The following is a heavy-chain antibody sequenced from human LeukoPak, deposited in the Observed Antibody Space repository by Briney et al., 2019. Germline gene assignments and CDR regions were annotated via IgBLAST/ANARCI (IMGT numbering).Heavy chain of an antibody. J-gene: IGHJ4*02. CDR1: GFTFSSYG. CDR2: ISYDGSNK. CDR3: AKDGGSGAYSIVFFDY. D-gene: IGHD1-26*01. Sequence: PGRSLRLSCAASGFTFSSYGMHWVRQAPGKGLEWVAVISYDGSNKYYADSVKGRFTISRDNSKNTLCLQMNSLRAEDTAVYYCAKDGGSGAYSIVFFDYWGQGTLVTVSS. V-gene: IGHV3-30*18.